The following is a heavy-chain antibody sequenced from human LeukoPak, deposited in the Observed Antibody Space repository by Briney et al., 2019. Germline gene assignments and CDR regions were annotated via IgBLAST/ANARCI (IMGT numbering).Heavy chain of an antibody. V-gene: IGHV3-7*03. Sequence: GGSLRLSCAASGFTFSSYWMSWVRQAPGKGLEWVANIKQDGSEKYYVDSVKGRFTISRDISKNTLYLQMDSLRAEDTAAYYCARGKDHDFWNPFDFWGQGTLVTVSS. CDR2: IKQDGSEK. D-gene: IGHD3-3*01. CDR1: GFTFSSYW. J-gene: IGHJ4*02. CDR3: ARGKDHDFWNPFDF.